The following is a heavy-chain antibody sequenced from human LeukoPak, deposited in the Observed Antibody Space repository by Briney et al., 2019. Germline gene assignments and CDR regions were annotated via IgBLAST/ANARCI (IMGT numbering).Heavy chain of an antibody. CDR2: ISYDGSNK. CDR1: GFTFSSYA. CDR3: ARSFGVLAAAGVGY. J-gene: IGHJ4*02. D-gene: IGHD6-13*01. Sequence: LSGRSLRLSCAASGFTFSSYAMHWVRQAPGKGLEWVAVISYDGSNKYYADSVKGRFTISRDNSKNTLYLQMNSLRAEDTAVYYCARSFGVLAAAGVGYWGQGTLVTVSS. V-gene: IGHV3-30*14.